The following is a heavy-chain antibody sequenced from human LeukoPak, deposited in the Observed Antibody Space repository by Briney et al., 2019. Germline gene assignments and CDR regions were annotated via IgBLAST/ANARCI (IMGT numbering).Heavy chain of an antibody. J-gene: IGHJ4*02. CDR1: GFTFSSYW. Sequence: GGSLRLSCAASGFTFSSYWMHWVRQAPGKGLVWVSRINGDGSSTSYADSVKGRFTISRDNAKNALYLQMNSLRAEDTAVYYCARDRYSSGWYLDYWGQGTLVTVSS. V-gene: IGHV3-74*01. CDR2: INGDGSST. D-gene: IGHD6-19*01. CDR3: ARDRYSSGWYLDY.